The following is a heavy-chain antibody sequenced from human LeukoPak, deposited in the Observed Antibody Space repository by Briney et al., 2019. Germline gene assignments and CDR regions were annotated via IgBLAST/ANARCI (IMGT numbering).Heavy chain of an antibody. J-gene: IGHJ4*02. CDR1: GGTFSSYA. Sequence: SVKVSCKASGGTFSSYAISWVRQAPEQGLEWMGGIIPIFGTANYAQKFQGRVTITADESTSTAYMELSSLRSEDTAVYYCARETGRGYSYGYDYWGQGTLVTVSS. CDR2: IIPIFGTA. CDR3: ARETGRGYSYGYDY. V-gene: IGHV1-69*13. D-gene: IGHD5-18*01.